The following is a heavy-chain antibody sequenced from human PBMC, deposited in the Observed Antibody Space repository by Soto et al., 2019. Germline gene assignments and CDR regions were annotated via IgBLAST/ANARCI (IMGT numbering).Heavy chain of an antibody. J-gene: IGHJ5*02. D-gene: IGHD2-15*01. CDR3: VRDRSRNWFDP. V-gene: IGHV3-74*01. Sequence: VQLVESGGGIVQPGGSLRLSCAASGFTFGLYWMHWVRQVPRKGLVWVSRINGAGTSIAYVDSVKGRFTISRDNAKNTLYLQMNSLRAEDTAVYYCVRDRSRNWFDPWGLGTLVNVSS. CDR2: INGAGTSI. CDR1: GFTFGLYW.